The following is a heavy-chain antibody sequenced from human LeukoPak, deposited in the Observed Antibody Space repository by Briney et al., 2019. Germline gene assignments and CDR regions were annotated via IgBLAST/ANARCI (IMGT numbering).Heavy chain of an antibody. CDR2: IYYSGST. Sequence: KSSETLSLTCTVSGGSISNYYWSWIRQPPGKGLEWIAYIYYSGSTNYNPSLKSRVTISVDTSKNQFSLKLSSVTAADTAVYYCARTTRYYDSSGCFDFWGQGTLVTVSS. V-gene: IGHV4-59*08. D-gene: IGHD3-22*01. J-gene: IGHJ4*02. CDR1: GGSISNYY. CDR3: ARTTRYYDSSGCFDF.